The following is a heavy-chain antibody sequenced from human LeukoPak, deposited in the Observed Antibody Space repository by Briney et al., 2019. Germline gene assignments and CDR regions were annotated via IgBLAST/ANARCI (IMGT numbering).Heavy chain of an antibody. CDR2: IYHSGST. CDR1: DGSISSGGYY. V-gene: IGHV4-30-2*01. D-gene: IGHD2-2*01. J-gene: IGHJ4*02. Sequence: KPSQTLSLTCTVSDGSISSGGYYWSWIRQPPGKGLEWIGYIYHSGSTYYNPSLKSRVTISVDRSKNQFSLKLSSVTAADTAVYYCAREIVVPAAKYFDYWGQGTLVTVSS. CDR3: AREIVVPAAKYFDY.